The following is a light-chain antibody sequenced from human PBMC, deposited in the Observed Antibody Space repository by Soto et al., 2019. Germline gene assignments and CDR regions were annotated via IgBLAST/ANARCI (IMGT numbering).Light chain of an antibody. Sequence: EIVVTQSPAILSLSPGERATLSCRASQSVSSYLAWYQQKPGQAPRLLIYDASNRATGIPARFSGSGSGTDFPPTNSSLGPEIFAVFYCQQRSKWPLPFGGGTKVEIK. J-gene: IGKJ4*01. CDR3: QQRSKWPLP. V-gene: IGKV3-11*01. CDR1: QSVSSY. CDR2: DAS.